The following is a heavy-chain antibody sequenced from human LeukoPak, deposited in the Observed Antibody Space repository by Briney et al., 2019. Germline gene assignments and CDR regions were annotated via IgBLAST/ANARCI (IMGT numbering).Heavy chain of an antibody. V-gene: IGHV3-30-3*01. CDR3: AGDQQWELPYYFDY. CDR1: GFTFSSYA. D-gene: IGHD1-26*01. J-gene: IGHJ4*02. CDR2: ISYDGSNK. Sequence: GRSLRLSCAASGFTFSSYAMHWVRQAPGKGLEWVAVISYDGSNKYYADSVKGRFTISRDNSKNTLYLQMNSLRAEDTAVYYCAGDQQWELPYYFDYWGQGTLVTVSS.